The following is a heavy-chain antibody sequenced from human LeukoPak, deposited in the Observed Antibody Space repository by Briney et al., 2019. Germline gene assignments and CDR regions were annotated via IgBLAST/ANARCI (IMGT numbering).Heavy chain of an antibody. Sequence: PSETLSLTCTVSGGPISSSSYYWGWIRQPPGKGLEWIGSIYYSGSTYYNPSLKSRVAISVDTSKNQFSLKLSSVTAADTAVYYCARSSGHITIFGVVIINWFDPWGQGTLVTVSS. CDR3: ARSSGHITIFGVVIINWFDP. CDR2: IYYSGST. V-gene: IGHV4-39*01. CDR1: GGPISSSSYY. D-gene: IGHD3-3*01. J-gene: IGHJ5*02.